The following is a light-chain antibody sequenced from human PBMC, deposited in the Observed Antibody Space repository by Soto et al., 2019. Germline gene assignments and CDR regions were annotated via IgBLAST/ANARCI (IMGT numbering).Light chain of an antibody. J-gene: IGKJ1*01. CDR2: KAS. CDR1: QSVSSW. V-gene: IGKV1-5*03. CDR3: QQYNSYWT. Sequence: DIQMTQFPSTLSASVGDRVTITCRASQSVSSWLAWYQQKPGKAPKLLIYKASSLESGVPSRFSGSGSGTEFTLTISSLQPDDFATYYCQQYNSYWTFGQGTKVEIK.